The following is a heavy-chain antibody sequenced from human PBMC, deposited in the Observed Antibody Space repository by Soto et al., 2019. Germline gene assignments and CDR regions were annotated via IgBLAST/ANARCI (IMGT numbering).Heavy chain of an antibody. D-gene: IGHD5-12*01. CDR3: ARDRGSEVFDS. CDR1: GFTFSSYA. Sequence: GGSLRLSCAASGFTFSSYAMSWVRQAPGKGLEWISSISSSSNYIHYRDSVRGRFTISRDNAKNSLYLQLDSLRGEDTAVYFCARDRGSEVFDSWGQGTLVTVSS. V-gene: IGHV3-21*01. CDR2: ISSSSNYI. J-gene: IGHJ5*01.